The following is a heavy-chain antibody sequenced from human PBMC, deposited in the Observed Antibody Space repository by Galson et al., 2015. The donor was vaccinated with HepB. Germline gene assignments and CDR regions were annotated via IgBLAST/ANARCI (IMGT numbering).Heavy chain of an antibody. Sequence: SLRLSCAASGFTFSSYSMNWVRQAPGKGLEWVSYISRSSTNIYYADSVKGRFTISRDNVKNSLYLQMNSLRDEDTAVYYCAREKFPNYYDSSGYYRTTTYWYFDLWGRGTLVTVSS. CDR2: ISRSSTNI. CDR3: AREKFPNYYDSSGYYRTTTYWYFDL. J-gene: IGHJ2*01. CDR1: GFTFSSYS. V-gene: IGHV3-48*02. D-gene: IGHD3-22*01.